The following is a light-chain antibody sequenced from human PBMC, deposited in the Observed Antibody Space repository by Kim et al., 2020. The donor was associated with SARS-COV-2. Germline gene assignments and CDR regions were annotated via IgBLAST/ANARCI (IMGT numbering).Light chain of an antibody. J-gene: IGLJ2*01. CDR3: SSYKGV. CDR1: SSDVGGYNY. CDR2: DVS. V-gene: IGLV2-14*03. Sequence: SGSPGQSITISCTGTSSDVGGYNYVSWYQQHPGKAPKLMIYDVSNRPSGVSNRFSGSKSGNTASLTISGLQAEDEADYYCSSYKGVFGGGTQLTVL.